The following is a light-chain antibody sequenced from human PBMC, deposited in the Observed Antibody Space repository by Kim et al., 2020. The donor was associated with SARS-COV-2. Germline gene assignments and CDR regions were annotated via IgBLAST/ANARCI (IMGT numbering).Light chain of an antibody. V-gene: IGKV1-39*01. J-gene: IGKJ3*01. CDR3: QQSYITPFT. Sequence: DIQMTQSPSSQSASVGDRVTITCRTTQSISSHLNWYQQKPGRAPKLLISAASTLQGGVPSRFSGSRSETDFTLTISSLQPEDFATYYCQQSYITPFTFGPGTKVDIK. CDR1: QSISSH. CDR2: AAS.